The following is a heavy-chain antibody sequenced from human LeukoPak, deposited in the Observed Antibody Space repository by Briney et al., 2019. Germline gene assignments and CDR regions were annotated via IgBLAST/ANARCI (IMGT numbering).Heavy chain of an antibody. CDR2: IKQGGSEK. CDR3: ARTIDQVTTGAFDI. D-gene: IGHD4-17*01. Sequence: PGESLRLSCAASGFTFSSHWMIYVRQAPGKGLEWVADIKQGGSEKYYVDSVKGRFTISRDNGKNSLYLQMNSLRAEDTAVYYCARTIDQVTTGAFDIWGQGTMVTVSS. V-gene: IGHV3-7*01. CDR1: GFTFSSHW. J-gene: IGHJ3*02.